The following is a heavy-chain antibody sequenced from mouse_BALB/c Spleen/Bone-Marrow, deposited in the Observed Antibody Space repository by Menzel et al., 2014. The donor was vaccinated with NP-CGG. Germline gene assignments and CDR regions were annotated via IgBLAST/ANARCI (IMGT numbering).Heavy chain of an antibody. CDR1: GYTFXSYW. Sequence: QVQLQQSGAELVKPGAPVKMSCKASGYTFXSYWMHWVKQRPGQGLEWIGVIDPSDSYTSYNQKFKGKATLTVDTSSSTAYMQLSSLTSEDSAVYYCTRGDYDWYFDVWGAGTTVTVSS. CDR3: TRGDYDWYFDV. J-gene: IGHJ1*01. V-gene: IGHV1S127*01. CDR2: IDPSDSYT. D-gene: IGHD2-4*01.